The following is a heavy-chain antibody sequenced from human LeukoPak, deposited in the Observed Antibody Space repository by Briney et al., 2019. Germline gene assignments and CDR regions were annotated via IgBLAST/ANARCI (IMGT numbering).Heavy chain of an antibody. CDR3: ARIDIVVVPAAPPVDY. CDR1: GYSFPTYG. D-gene: IGHD2-2*01. V-gene: IGHV1-2*02. Sequence: ASVKVSCKTSGYSFPTYGISWVRQAPGQGLEWMGWINPNSGGTNYAQKFQGRVTMTRDTSISTAYMELSRLRSDDTAVYYCARIDIVVVPAAPPVDYWGQGTLVTVSA. CDR2: INPNSGGT. J-gene: IGHJ4*02.